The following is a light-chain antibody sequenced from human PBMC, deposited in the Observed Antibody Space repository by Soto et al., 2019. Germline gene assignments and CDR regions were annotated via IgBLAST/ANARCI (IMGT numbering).Light chain of an antibody. CDR1: SSDVGSYNL. V-gene: IGLV2-23*01. CDR3: CSYAGSRHYV. CDR2: EGT. J-gene: IGLJ1*01. Sequence: QSALTQPASVSGSPGQSITISCTGTSSDVGSYNLVSWYQQRPGKAPKFMIYEGTKRPSGISNRFSGSKSGNTASLTISGLHAEDEADYYCCSYAGSRHYVFGTGTKVTVL.